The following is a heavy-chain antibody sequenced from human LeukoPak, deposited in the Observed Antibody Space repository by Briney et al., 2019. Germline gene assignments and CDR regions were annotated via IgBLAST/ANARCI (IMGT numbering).Heavy chain of an antibody. Sequence: SSETLSLTCTVSGGSVSNYYWTWIRQSPGKGLEWIGYIYYTETSYNPSLKSRVTISTDTSKNQFSLKLSSVTAADTAVYYCARGDTTMDAFDIWGRGTMVTVSS. CDR3: ARGDTTMDAFDI. CDR1: GGSVSNYY. V-gene: IGHV4-59*02. J-gene: IGHJ3*02. CDR2: IYYTET. D-gene: IGHD1-26*01.